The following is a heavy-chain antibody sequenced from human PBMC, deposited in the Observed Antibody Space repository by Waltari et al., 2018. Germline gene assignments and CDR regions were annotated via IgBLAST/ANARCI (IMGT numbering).Heavy chain of an antibody. V-gene: IGHV4-39*01. CDR3: ARFRPADYYPHVRFDS. Sequence: QLQLQESGPRLVRPSETLSLTCTVFGYSPSSSRTLYWGWYRPPPGKGPEWLGTLYYRGSTYYNPSLGSRVSMSIDTSKNQFSLTLNSVTAADTAVYYCARFRPADYYPHVRFDSWGKGSLVTVSS. CDR2: LYYRGST. J-gene: IGHJ4*02. D-gene: IGHD3-9*01. CDR1: GYSPSSSRTLY.